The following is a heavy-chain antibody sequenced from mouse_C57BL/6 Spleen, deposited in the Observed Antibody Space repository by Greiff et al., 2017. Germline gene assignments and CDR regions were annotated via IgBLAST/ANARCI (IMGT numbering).Heavy chain of an antibody. CDR3: ARSYYSNFYYAMDY. V-gene: IGHV1-55*01. Sequence: VQLQQPGAELVKPGASVKMSCKASGYTFTSYWITWVKQRPGQGLEWIGDIYPGSGSTNYNEKFKSKATLTVDTSSSTAYMQLSSLTSEDSAVYYCARSYYSNFYYAMDYWGQGTSVTVSS. CDR2: IYPGSGST. J-gene: IGHJ4*01. CDR1: GYTFTSYW. D-gene: IGHD2-5*01.